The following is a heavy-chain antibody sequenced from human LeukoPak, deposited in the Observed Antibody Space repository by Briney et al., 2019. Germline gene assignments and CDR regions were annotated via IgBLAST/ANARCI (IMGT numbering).Heavy chain of an antibody. V-gene: IGHV4-38-2*02. CDR2: IYHGGST. J-gene: IGHJ3*02. CDR1: GYSISGGYY. D-gene: IGHD3-9*01. Sequence: SETLSLTCTVSGYSISGGYYWGWIRQPPGKGLEWIGTIYHGGSTYYNPSLESRVSISLDTSKNHFSLNLTSVTAADTAMYYCARVAERTWLPYDAAFDIWGLGTMVTVSS. CDR3: ARVAERTWLPYDAAFDI.